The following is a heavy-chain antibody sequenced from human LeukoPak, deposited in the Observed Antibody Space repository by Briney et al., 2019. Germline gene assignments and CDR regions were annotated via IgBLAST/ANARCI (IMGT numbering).Heavy chain of an antibody. V-gene: IGHV3-23*01. CDR3: AGGPVPDAFDI. CDR1: GFIFSNYA. CDR2: IGGSGVTT. D-gene: IGHD1-14*01. J-gene: IGHJ3*02. Sequence: GGSLRLSCAASGFIFSNYAMSWVRQAPGKGLQWVSSIGGSGVTTLYADSVKGRFTISRDNSKNTLCLQMDSLRAEDTAVYYCAGGPVPDAFDIWGQGTMVTVSS.